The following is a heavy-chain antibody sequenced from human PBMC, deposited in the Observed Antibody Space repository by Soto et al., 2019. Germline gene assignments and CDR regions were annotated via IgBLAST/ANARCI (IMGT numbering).Heavy chain of an antibody. Sequence: GGSLRLSCAASGFTFSSYCMHWVRQAPGKGLEWVAVISYDGSNKYYADSVKGRFTISRDNSKNTLYLQMNSLRAEDTAVYYCEKDVGSGYSRSWGQYYSGMDVGGQGTKVTVSS. CDR1: GFTFSSYC. J-gene: IGHJ6*02. V-gene: IGHV3-30*18. D-gene: IGHD6-13*01. CDR2: ISYDGSNK. CDR3: EKDVGSGYSRSWGQYYSGMDV.